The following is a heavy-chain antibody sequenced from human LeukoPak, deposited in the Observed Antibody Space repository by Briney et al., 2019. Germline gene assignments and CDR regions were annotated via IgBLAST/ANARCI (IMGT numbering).Heavy chain of an antibody. V-gene: IGHV3-48*01. Sequence: GGSLRLSCAASGFTFSSYSMNWVGQAPGKGREWVSYISRSSSTIYYADSVKGRFTISRDNAKNSLYLQMNSLRAEDTAVYYCAVIWVRIGMDVWGQGTTVPVSS. CDR2: ISRSSSTI. J-gene: IGHJ6*02. D-gene: IGHD3-16*01. CDR1: GFTFSSYS. CDR3: AVIWVRIGMDV.